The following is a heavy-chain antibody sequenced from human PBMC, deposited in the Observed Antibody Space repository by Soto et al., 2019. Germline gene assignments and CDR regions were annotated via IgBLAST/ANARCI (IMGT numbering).Heavy chain of an antibody. J-gene: IGHJ4*02. Sequence: SETLSLTCSVLGGSVSDKTYYWSWIRQPPGKRLEWIGYVYYSGTTNYNPSLKSRVTISVDLSKNRFSLRLSSVTTADTALYYCARTTAVPNTLRSRYFFDYWGQGTLVTVSS. V-gene: IGHV4-61*01. CDR1: GGSVSDKTYY. CDR2: VYYSGTT. D-gene: IGHD4-17*01. CDR3: ARTTAVPNTLRSRYFFDY.